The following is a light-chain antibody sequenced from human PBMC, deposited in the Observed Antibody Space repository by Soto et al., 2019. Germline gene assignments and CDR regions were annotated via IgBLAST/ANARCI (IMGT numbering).Light chain of an antibody. CDR2: DDN. J-gene: IGLJ1*01. CDR1: SSNIGGNS. CDR3: GSWDSSLSAYV. Sequence: QSALTQPPSVSAAPGQKVTISCSGSSSNIGGNSVSWYQQPPGTAPKLLIYDDNKRPSGIPDRFSGSKSGTSATLGITGFQTGDEADYYCGSWDSSLSAYVFGIGTKVTVL. V-gene: IGLV1-51*01.